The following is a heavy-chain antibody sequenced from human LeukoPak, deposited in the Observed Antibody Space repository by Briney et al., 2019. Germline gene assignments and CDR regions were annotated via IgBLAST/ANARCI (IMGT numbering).Heavy chain of an antibody. CDR3: ARDRVFSSSWYGGDAFDI. V-gene: IGHV3-7*01. Sequence: GGSLRLSCAASGFTFSSYWMSWVRQAPGKGLEWVANIKQDGSEKYYVDSVKGRFTISRDNAKNSLYLQMNSLRAEDTAVYYCARDRVFSSSWYGGDAFDIWGQGTMVTVSS. J-gene: IGHJ3*02. CDR1: GFTFSSYW. D-gene: IGHD6-13*01. CDR2: IKQDGSEK.